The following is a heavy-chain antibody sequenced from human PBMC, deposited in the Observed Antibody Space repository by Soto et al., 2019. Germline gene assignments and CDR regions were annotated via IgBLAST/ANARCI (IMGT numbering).Heavy chain of an antibody. V-gene: IGHV4-59*01. J-gene: IGHJ3*02. D-gene: IGHD6-19*01. CDR2: IYYSGST. CDR3: ARVPWQWLGGYAFDI. Sequence: QVQLQESGPGLVKPSETLSLTCTVSGGSINSYYWSWIRQPPGKGLEWIGYIYYSGSTNYNPSLTSRATISVDTSKNQFTLKLSSVTAADPAVYYCARVPWQWLGGYAFDIWGQGTMVTVSS. CDR1: GGSINSYY.